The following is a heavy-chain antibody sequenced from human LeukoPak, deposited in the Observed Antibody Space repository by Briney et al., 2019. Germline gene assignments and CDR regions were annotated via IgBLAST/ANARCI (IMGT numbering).Heavy chain of an antibody. Sequence: PGGSLRLSCAASGFTFSSYSMNWVRQAPGKGLEWVSSISSSSSYIYYADSVKGRFTISRDNAKNSLYLQMNSLRAEDTAVYYCARVGWGSGWGDYYYYYMDVWGKGTTDTVSS. J-gene: IGHJ6*03. D-gene: IGHD6-19*01. CDR2: ISSSSSYI. CDR3: ARVGWGSGWGDYYYYYMDV. CDR1: GFTFSSYS. V-gene: IGHV3-21*01.